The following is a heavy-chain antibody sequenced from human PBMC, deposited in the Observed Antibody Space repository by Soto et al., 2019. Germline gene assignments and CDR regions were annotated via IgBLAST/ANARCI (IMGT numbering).Heavy chain of an antibody. V-gene: IGHV3-33*01. J-gene: IGHJ6*02. Sequence: GGSLRLSCAASGFTFSSYGMHWVRQAPGKGLEWVAVIWYDGSNKYYADSVKGRFTISRDNSKNTLYLQMNSLRAEDTAVYYCARDLLEAGYSSSWRCGMDVWGQGTTVTVSS. CDR3: ARDLLEAGYSSSWRCGMDV. D-gene: IGHD6-13*01. CDR1: GFTFSSYG. CDR2: IWYDGSNK.